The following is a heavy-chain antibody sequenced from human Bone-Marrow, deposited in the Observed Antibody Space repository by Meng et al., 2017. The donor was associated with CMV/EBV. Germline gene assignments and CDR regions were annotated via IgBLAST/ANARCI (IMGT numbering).Heavy chain of an antibody. CDR1: GDSISTYY. CDR2: IYYSGST. V-gene: IGHV4-59*01. CDR3: ARASGYYINVFDL. J-gene: IGHJ3*01. Sequence: SETLSLTCTVSGDSISTYYWSWIRQPPGKGLEWIAYIYYSGSTNYSPSLKSRVTISVDTSKNLFSLKLSSVTAADTAVYYCARASGYYINVFDLWGQGIMVTLSS. D-gene: IGHD2/OR15-2a*01.